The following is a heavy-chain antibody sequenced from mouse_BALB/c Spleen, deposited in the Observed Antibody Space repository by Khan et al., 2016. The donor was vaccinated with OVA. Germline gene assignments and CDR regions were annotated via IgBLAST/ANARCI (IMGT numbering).Heavy chain of an antibody. CDR1: GYIFSDYI. Sequence: VQLKQSGPELVKPGASVKISCRASGYIFSDYILDWVKQSHGKSLEWIGYIFPNNGDTDYNQKFMTKATLNVDISSSTAYMELRSLTSEDSAVYYCVRSGYGSFAYWGQGTLVTVSA. V-gene: IGHV1S29*02. CDR3: VRSGYGSFAY. CDR2: IFPNNGDT. D-gene: IGHD1-2*01. J-gene: IGHJ3*01.